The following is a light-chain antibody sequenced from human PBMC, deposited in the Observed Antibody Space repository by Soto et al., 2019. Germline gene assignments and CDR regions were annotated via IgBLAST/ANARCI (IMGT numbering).Light chain of an antibody. Sequence: DIQMTQSPSTLSASVGDRVTITCRASQSISRWLAWYQQKPEKAPKRLIYGASSLEKGVPSRFRGSGSGTEFTLSISSLQPDDFASYYCQQYKSYDMWSFGQGTKVDIK. J-gene: IGKJ1*01. CDR3: QQYKSYDMWS. V-gene: IGKV1-5*01. CDR1: QSISRW. CDR2: GAS.